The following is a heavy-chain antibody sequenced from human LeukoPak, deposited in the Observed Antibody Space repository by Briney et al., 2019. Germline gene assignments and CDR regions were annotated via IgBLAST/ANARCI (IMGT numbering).Heavy chain of an antibody. V-gene: IGHV4-59*01. CDR1: GGSISSYY. Sequence: SSETLSLTCTVSGGSISSYYWSWIRQPPGKGLEWIGYIYYSGSTNYNPSLKSRVTISVDTSKNQFSLKLSSVTAADTAAYYCARGGGQFTVTTDPYYYYYMDVWGKGTTVTVSS. CDR3: ARGGGQFTVTTDPYYYYYMDV. CDR2: IYYSGST. D-gene: IGHD4-11*01. J-gene: IGHJ6*03.